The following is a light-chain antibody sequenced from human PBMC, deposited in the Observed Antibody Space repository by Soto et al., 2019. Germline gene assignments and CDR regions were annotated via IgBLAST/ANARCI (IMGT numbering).Light chain of an antibody. CDR1: QGIGND. J-gene: IGKJ1*01. V-gene: IGKV1-6*01. CDR3: RSCTTPPWP. CDR2: AAS. Sequence: AIQMTQSPSSLSASVGDRVNITCRASQGIGNDLGWYQQKPGKAPKLLIYAASNLPSGVPSRFSGSGSGTDFTQTVSSLQPDPGPTHNRRSCTTPPWPYDPGTKVDIK.